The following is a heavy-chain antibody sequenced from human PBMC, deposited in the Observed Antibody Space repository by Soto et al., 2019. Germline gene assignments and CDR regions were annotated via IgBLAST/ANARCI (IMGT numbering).Heavy chain of an antibody. CDR3: ARYRVVRVLRYFDWPRYFDY. D-gene: IGHD3-9*01. Sequence: PSETLSLTCAVSGGAISSSKLWSWVRQPPGKGLEWIGEIYQSGSTNYNPSLESRVRMSVDKSRNQFSLKLTSVSAADTAVYYCARYRVVRVLRYFDWPRYFDYRGQGTLVTVSS. CDR2: IYQSGST. J-gene: IGHJ4*02. V-gene: IGHV4-4*02. CDR1: GGAISSSKL.